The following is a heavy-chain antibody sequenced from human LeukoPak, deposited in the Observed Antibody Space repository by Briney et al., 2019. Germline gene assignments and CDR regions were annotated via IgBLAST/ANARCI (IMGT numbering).Heavy chain of an antibody. CDR2: IEYSGRT. V-gene: IGHV4-59*01. CDR1: GGSISGYY. J-gene: IGHJ4*02. Sequence: SETLSLTCIVSGGSISGYYWSWIRQPPGKGLEWIEYIEYSGRTEYKPSLQSRLTISVDTSKNQFPLKVSSVTAADTAVYYCARGVYGGYFDQWGQGALVTVSS. CDR3: ARGVYGGYFDQ. D-gene: IGHD4/OR15-4a*01.